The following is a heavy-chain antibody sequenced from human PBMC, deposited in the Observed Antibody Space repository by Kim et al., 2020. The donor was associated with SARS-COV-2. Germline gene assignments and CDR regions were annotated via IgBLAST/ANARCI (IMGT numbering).Heavy chain of an antibody. J-gene: IGHJ5*02. Sequence: SETLSLTCSVSGASIRSNNYHWGWIRQPPGKGLEWIGNIYSGGSTYYNPSLKSRVTIFVDTSKNQYSLKLTSVTAADTAVYYCARPSTILGGVIVAWFDPWGQGTLVTVSS. V-gene: IGHV4-39*01. D-gene: IGHD3-10*01. CDR2: IYSGGST. CDR3: ARPSTILGGVIVAWFDP. CDR1: GASIRSNNYH.